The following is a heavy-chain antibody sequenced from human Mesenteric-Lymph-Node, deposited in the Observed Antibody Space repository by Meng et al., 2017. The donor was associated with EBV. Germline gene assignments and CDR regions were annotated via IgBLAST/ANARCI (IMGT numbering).Heavy chain of an antibody. CDR3: ARGEVFDS. V-gene: IGHV4-59*07. Sequence: QVQRXASGPGLVNXSDPLSHPCNVSGGSINSFYWSWIRQPPGKGLEWIGYIYHSGSTNYNPSLKSRVTMSVDMSKNQFSLKLSSVTAADTAVYYCARGEVFDSWGQGTLVTVSS. CDR1: GGSINSFY. CDR2: IYHSGST. J-gene: IGHJ4*02.